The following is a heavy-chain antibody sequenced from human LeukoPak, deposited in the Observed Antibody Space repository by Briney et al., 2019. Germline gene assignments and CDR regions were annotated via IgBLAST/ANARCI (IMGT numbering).Heavy chain of an antibody. CDR1: GYTFTSYG. CDR2: ISAYNGNT. V-gene: IGHV1-18*01. Sequence: ASVKVSCKASGYTFTSYGISWVRQVPGQGLEWMGWISAYNGNTNYAQKLQGRVTMTTDTSTSTAYMELRSLRSDDTAVYYCARNWDSSGWYYFDYWGQGTLVTVSS. D-gene: IGHD6-19*01. J-gene: IGHJ4*02. CDR3: ARNWDSSGWYYFDY.